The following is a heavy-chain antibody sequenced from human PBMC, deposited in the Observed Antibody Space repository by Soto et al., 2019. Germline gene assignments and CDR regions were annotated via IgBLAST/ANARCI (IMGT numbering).Heavy chain of an antibody. V-gene: IGHV3-7*01. J-gene: IGHJ4*02. Sequence: GGSLRLSCAAPGFTFSSYQMNWVRQAPGKGLEWVANIKQDGSEKYYVDSVKGRFTISRDNAKNSLYLQMNSLRAEDTAVYYCARVAPYYYGSGSYYFDYWGQGTLVTVSS. D-gene: IGHD3-10*01. CDR1: GFTFSSYQ. CDR2: IKQDGSEK. CDR3: ARVAPYYYGSGSYYFDY.